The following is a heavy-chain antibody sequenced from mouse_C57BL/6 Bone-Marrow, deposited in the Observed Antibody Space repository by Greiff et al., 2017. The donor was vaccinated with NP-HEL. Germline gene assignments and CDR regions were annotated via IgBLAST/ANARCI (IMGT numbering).Heavy chain of an antibody. CDR3: TTAPATYY. Sequence: VQLQQSGAELVRPGASVKLSCTASGFNFTDDYMPWVKQRPEQGLEWIGWIDPENGDTEYDSKFQGKATIPADTSSNTPYMQLSSLTSEDTAVYYGTTAPATYYWGQGTTLTVS. CDR2: IDPENGDT. CDR1: GFNFTDDY. V-gene: IGHV14-4*01. J-gene: IGHJ2*01.